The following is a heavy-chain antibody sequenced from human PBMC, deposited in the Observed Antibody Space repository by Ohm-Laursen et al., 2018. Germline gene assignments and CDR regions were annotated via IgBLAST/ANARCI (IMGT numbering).Heavy chain of an antibody. CDR3: ARAGYCSGGACYSGAVDY. V-gene: IGHV1-18*01. CDR1: GYTFTSYG. CDR2: ISGYNGNT. D-gene: IGHD2-15*01. Sequence: EASVKVSCKASGYTFTSYGITWVRQAPGQGFEWMGWISGYNGNTKYAQEFQGRVTMTTDTSTNTVYMELRSLRSDDTAVYYCARAGYCSGGACYSGAVDYWGQGTLVTVSS. J-gene: IGHJ4*02.